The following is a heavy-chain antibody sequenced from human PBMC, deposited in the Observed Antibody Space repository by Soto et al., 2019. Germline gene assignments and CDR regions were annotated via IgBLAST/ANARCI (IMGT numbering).Heavy chain of an antibody. CDR1: GGSFSGYY. CDR2: INHSGST. Sequence: SETLSLTCAVYGGSFSGYYWSWIRQPPGKGLEWIGEINHSGSTNYNPSLKSRVTISVDTSKNQFSLELSSVTAADTAVYYCAGGGYHGAFDIWGQGTMVTVSS. D-gene: IGHD5-18*01. CDR3: AGGGYHGAFDI. V-gene: IGHV4-34*01. J-gene: IGHJ3*02.